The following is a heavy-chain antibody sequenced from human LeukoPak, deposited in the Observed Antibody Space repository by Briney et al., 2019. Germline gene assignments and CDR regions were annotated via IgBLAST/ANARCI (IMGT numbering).Heavy chain of an antibody. Sequence: GGSLRLSCSASGFTFSRSAMFWVRQAPGKGLEYVSSFSSNGVTTYYTDSVKGRFTISRDNSKNTLYLRMGSLRPEDTAMYYCVKGDTTSRYFDSWGQGTLVIVSS. CDR1: GFTFSRSA. D-gene: IGHD3-16*01. CDR3: VKGDTTSRYFDS. V-gene: IGHV3-64D*06. CDR2: FSSNGVTT. J-gene: IGHJ4*02.